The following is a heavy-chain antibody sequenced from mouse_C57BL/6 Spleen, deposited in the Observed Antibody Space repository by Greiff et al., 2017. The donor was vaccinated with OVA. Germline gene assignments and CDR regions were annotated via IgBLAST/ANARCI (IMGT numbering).Heavy chain of an antibody. CDR2: IFPGSGST. CDR3: ARRDGGNFDV. D-gene: IGHD1-1*02. CDR1: GYSSTSYW. J-gene: IGHJ1*03. Sequence: LQPGAALVLPGASVQMSCKASGYSSTSYWITWVMQRPGQGLEWIGDIFPGSGSTNYNETIKSKATLTVDTSSSTAYMQLSSLTSEVSAVYYCARRDGGNFDVWGTGTTVTVSS. V-gene: IGHV1-55*01.